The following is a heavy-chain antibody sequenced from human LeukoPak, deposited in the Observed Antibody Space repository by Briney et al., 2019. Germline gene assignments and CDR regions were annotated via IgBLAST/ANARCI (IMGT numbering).Heavy chain of an antibody. Sequence: GGSLRLSCAASGFTFSSYDMHWVRQATGKGLEWVSAIGTAGDTYYPGSVKGRFTISRENAKNSLYLQMNSLRAGDTAVYYCARVSYYYDSSGYYAYYFDYWGQGTLVTVSS. CDR3: ARVSYYYDSSGYYAYYFDY. CDR2: IGTAGDT. J-gene: IGHJ4*02. CDR1: GFTFSSYD. D-gene: IGHD3-22*01. V-gene: IGHV3-13*01.